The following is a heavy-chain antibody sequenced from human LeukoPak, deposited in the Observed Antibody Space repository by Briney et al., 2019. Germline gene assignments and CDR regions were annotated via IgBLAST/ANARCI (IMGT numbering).Heavy chain of an antibody. V-gene: IGHV3-21*01. CDR2: ISSSSYI. Sequence: GGSLRLSCAASGFTFSSYSMNWVRQAPGKGLEWVSSISSSSYIYYADSVKGRFTISRDNAKNSLYLQMNSLRAEDTAVYYCARESVDSGWHFDYWGQGTLVTVSS. CDR3: ARESVDSGWHFDY. CDR1: GFTFSSYS. D-gene: IGHD6-19*01. J-gene: IGHJ4*02.